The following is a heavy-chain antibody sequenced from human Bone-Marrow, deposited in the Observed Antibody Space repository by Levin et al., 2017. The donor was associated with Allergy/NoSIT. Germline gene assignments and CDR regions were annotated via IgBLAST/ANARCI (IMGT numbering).Heavy chain of an antibody. Sequence: VASVKVSCKASGYTFTSYAMNWVRQAPGQGLEWMGWINTNTGNPTYAQGFTGRFVFSLDTSVSTAYLQICSLKAEDTAVYYCARVIAVAGNYYFDYWGQGTLVTVSA. CDR2: INTNTGNP. J-gene: IGHJ4*02. CDR1: GYTFTSYA. CDR3: ARVIAVAGNYYFDY. D-gene: IGHD6-19*01. V-gene: IGHV7-4-1*01.